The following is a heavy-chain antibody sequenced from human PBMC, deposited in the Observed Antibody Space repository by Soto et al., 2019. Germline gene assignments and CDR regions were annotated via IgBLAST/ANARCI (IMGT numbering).Heavy chain of an antibody. J-gene: IGHJ4*02. CDR2: IIPILGIA. D-gene: IGHD4-17*01. CDR3: ARMAYGDYPDY. Sequence: QVQLVQSGAEVKKPGSSVKVSCKASGGTFSSYTISWVRQAPGQGLEWMGRIIPILGIANYAQKFQGRVTITADKSTSTAYMELSSLRSEDTAVYYCARMAYGDYPDYWGQGTLVTVSS. CDR1: GGTFSSYT. V-gene: IGHV1-69*02.